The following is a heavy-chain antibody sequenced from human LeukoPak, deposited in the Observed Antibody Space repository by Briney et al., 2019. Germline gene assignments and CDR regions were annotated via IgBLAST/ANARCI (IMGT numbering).Heavy chain of an antibody. Sequence: SETLSLTCAVYGGSFSGYYWSWIRQPPGKGLEWIGEINHSGSTNYNPSLKSRVTMSVDTSKNQFSLKLSSVTAADTAVYYCARARPPRITIFGVVHAFDIWGQGTMVTVSS. V-gene: IGHV4-34*01. J-gene: IGHJ3*02. D-gene: IGHD3-3*01. CDR3: ARARPPRITIFGVVHAFDI. CDR2: INHSGST. CDR1: GGSFSGYY.